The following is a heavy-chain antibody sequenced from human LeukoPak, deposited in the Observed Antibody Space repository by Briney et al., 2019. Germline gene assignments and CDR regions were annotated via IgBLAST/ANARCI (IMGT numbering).Heavy chain of an antibody. CDR2: ISTSGGNT. CDR3: AKRMGPTSVTTENALDV. CDR1: GFTFSNFA. V-gene: IGHV3-23*01. J-gene: IGHJ6*02. Sequence: PGGSLRLSCAASGFTFSNFAMRWVRQAPGKGLEWVSTISTSGGNTFYADSVKGRFTISRDNSKGTLYLQMNSLGAEDTAVYYCAKRMGPTSVTTENALDVWGQGTTVTVSS. D-gene: IGHD4-17*01.